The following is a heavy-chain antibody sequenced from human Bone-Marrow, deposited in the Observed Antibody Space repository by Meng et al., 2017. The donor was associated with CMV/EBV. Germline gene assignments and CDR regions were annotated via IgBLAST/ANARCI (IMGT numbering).Heavy chain of an antibody. D-gene: IGHD3-3*01. V-gene: IGHV3-15*01. CDR1: GFPFSNAW. CDR3: TTDTFGVPDY. CDR2: IKSKTDGGTT. Sequence: CAASGFPFSNAWMSWVRQAPGKGLEWVGRIKSKTDGGTTDYAAPVKGRFTISRDDSKNTLYLQMNSLKTEDTAVYYCTTDTFGVPDYWGQGTLVTVSS. J-gene: IGHJ4*02.